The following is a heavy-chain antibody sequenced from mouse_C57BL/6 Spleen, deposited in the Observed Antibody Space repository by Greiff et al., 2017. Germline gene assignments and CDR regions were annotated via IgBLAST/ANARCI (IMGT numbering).Heavy chain of an antibody. Sequence: VQLQQPGAELVMPGASVKLSCKASGYTFTSYWMHWVKQRPGQGLEWIGEIDPSDSYTNYNQKFKGKSTLTVDKSSSTAYMQLSSLTSEDSAVYYCARGGGRDYDWFADWGQGTLVTVSA. CDR3: ARGGGRDYDWFAD. CDR2: IDPSDSYT. D-gene: IGHD2-4*01. V-gene: IGHV1-69*01. CDR1: GYTFTSYW. J-gene: IGHJ3*01.